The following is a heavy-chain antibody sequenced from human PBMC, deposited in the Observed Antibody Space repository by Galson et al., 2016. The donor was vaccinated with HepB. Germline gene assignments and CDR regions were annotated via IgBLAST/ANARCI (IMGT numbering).Heavy chain of an antibody. Sequence: SLRLSCAASGFTFGSYAIVWVRQAPGKGLEWVAVISSDGGDKYYANSVKGRFTISRDNSNNTVFLQMNSLRVEDTAVYYCTRESLKYGQLFTSGGYYFDYWGQGTLITVTS. CDR2: ISSDGGDK. V-gene: IGHV3-30*14. CDR3: TRESLKYGQLFTSGGYYFDY. J-gene: IGHJ4*02. CDR1: GFTFGSYA. D-gene: IGHD3-10*01.